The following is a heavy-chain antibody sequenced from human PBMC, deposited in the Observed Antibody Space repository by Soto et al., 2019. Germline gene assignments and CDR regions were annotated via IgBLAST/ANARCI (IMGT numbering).Heavy chain of an antibody. J-gene: IGHJ4*02. Sequence: QVRLVESGGGVVQPGRSLRLSCAASGFTFSSYGMHWVRQAPGKGLEWVAVISYDGSNKYYADSVKGRFTISRDNSKNTLYLKMNSLRARDTAVYYCAKDIGSSVWYWSATLDYWGQGTLVTVSS. D-gene: IGHD2-15*01. CDR3: AKDIGSSVWYWSATLDY. CDR2: ISYDGSNK. CDR1: GFTFSSYG. V-gene: IGHV3-30*18.